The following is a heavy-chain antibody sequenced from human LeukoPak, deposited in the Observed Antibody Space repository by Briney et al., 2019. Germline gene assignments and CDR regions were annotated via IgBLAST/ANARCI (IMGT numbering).Heavy chain of an antibody. CDR2: INHSGST. V-gene: IGHV4-34*01. CDR3: ARSPGGRITMIVVPRGAFDI. D-gene: IGHD3-22*01. Sequence: TTSETLSLTCAVYGGSFSGYYWSWIRQPPGKGLEWIGEINHSGSTNYNPSPKSRVTISVDTSKNQFSLKLSSVTAADTAVYYCARSPGGRITMIVVPRGAFDIWGQGTMVTVSS. CDR1: GGSFSGYY. J-gene: IGHJ3*02.